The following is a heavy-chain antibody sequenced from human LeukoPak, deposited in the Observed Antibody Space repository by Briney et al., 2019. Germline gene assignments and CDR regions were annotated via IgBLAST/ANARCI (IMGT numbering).Heavy chain of an antibody. CDR1: GFRFSSYA. J-gene: IGHJ4*02. CDR2: IGGSGGDT. D-gene: IGHD3-10*01. CDR3: AKSFGPGSFFDY. V-gene: IGHV3-23*01. Sequence: PGGSLRLSCAASGFRFSSYAMSWVRQAPGKGLEWVSAIGGSGGDTYYADSVKGRFTISRDNSKNTLFLQMNSLRAEDTAVYYCAKSFGPGSFFDYWGQGALVTVSS.